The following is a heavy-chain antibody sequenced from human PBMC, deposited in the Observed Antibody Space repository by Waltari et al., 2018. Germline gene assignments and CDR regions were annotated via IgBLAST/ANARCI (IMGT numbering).Heavy chain of an antibody. D-gene: IGHD2-2*01. Sequence: QVQLQESGPGLVKPSETLSLTCTVSGGSISSYYWSWIRPPAGKGLEWIGRIYTSGSTNYNPSLKSRVTMSVDTSKNQFSLKLSSVTAADTAVYYCARILHQLRDAGAFDIWGQGTMVTVSS. CDR1: GGSISSYY. V-gene: IGHV4-4*07. CDR2: IYTSGST. CDR3: ARILHQLRDAGAFDI. J-gene: IGHJ3*02.